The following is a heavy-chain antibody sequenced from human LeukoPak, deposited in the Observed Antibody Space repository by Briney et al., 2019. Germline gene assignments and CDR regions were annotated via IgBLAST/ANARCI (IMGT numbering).Heavy chain of an antibody. V-gene: IGHV3-23*01. CDR1: GFAFSSYA. J-gene: IGHJ3*02. CDR2: ISGSGGST. Sequence: GGSLRLSCAASGFAFSSYAVSWVRQAPGKGLEWVSAISGSGGSTYYADSVKGRFTISRDNSKNTLYLQMNSLRAEDTAVYYCAKERWSGGAFDIWGQGTMVTVSS. CDR3: AKERWSGGAFDI. D-gene: IGHD4-23*01.